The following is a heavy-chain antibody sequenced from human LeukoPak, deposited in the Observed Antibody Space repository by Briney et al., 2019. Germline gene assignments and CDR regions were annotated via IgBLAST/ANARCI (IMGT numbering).Heavy chain of an antibody. V-gene: IGHV1-18*04. CDR1: GYTFTSYY. D-gene: IGHD2-15*01. CDR2: ISAYNGNT. Sequence: ASVKVSCKASGYTFTSYYMHWVRQAPGQGLEWMGWISAYNGNTNYAQKLQGRVTMTTDTSTSTAYMELRSLRSDDTAVYYCARSPLYCSGGSCYYFDYWGQGTLVTVSS. CDR3: ARSPLYCSGGSCYYFDY. J-gene: IGHJ4*02.